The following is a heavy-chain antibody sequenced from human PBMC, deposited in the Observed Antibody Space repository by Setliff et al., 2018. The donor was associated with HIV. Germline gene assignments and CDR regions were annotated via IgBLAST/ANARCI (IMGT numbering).Heavy chain of an antibody. J-gene: IGHJ3*02. CDR3: AGRVRDCSGGGCYLDAFDI. V-gene: IGHV1-69*05. Sequence: SVKVSCKASGYTFTSYVMHWVRQAPGQGLEWMGGIIPIFGTANYAQKFQGRVTITTDESTSTAYMELSSLRSEDTAVYYCAGRVRDCSGGGCYLDAFDIWGQGTMVTVSS. CDR1: GYTFTSYV. CDR2: IIPIFGTA. D-gene: IGHD2-15*01.